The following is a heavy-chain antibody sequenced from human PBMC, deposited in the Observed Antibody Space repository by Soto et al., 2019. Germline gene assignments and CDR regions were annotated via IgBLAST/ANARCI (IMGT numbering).Heavy chain of an antibody. V-gene: IGHV1-69*01. CDR1: GGTFSSYA. Sequence: QVQLVQSGAEVKKPGSSVKVSCKASGGTFSSYAISWVRQAPGQGLEWMGGIIPIFGTTNYAQKFQGRVTITADESTSTAYMELSSLRSEDTAVYYCARDKRSSASSWSPPYYYAMDVWGQGTTVTVSS. CDR2: IIPIFGTT. CDR3: ARDKRSSASSWSPPYYYAMDV. J-gene: IGHJ6*02. D-gene: IGHD6-13*01.